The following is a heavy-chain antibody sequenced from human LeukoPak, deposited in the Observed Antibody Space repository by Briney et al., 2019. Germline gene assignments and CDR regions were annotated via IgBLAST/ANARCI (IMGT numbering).Heavy chain of an antibody. Sequence: SVKVSCKASGGTFSSYAISWVRQAPGQGLEWMGGFIPIFGTANYAQKFQGRVTITADESTSTAYMELSSLRSEDTAVYYCARAPITMIVVHLGYYGMDVWGQGTTVTVSS. D-gene: IGHD3-22*01. CDR2: FIPIFGTA. J-gene: IGHJ6*02. V-gene: IGHV1-69*13. CDR1: GGTFSSYA. CDR3: ARAPITMIVVHLGYYGMDV.